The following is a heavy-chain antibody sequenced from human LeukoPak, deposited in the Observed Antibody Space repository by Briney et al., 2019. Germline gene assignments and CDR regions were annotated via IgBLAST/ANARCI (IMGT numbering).Heavy chain of an antibody. CDR2: IYHSGTT. Sequence: PSGTLSLTCAVSGGAISSSNWWSWVRQPPGKGLEWIGEIYHSGTTNYNPSLKSRVTISVDTSKNQFSLKLSSVTAADTAVYYCARDSRDYYYYMDVWGKGTTVTISS. V-gene: IGHV4-4*02. CDR1: GGAISSSNW. J-gene: IGHJ6*03. CDR3: ARDSRDYYYYMDV.